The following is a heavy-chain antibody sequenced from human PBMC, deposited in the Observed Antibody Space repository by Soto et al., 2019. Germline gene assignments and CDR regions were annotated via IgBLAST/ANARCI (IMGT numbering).Heavy chain of an antibody. CDR1: GDSISGYY. V-gene: IGHV4-59*01. Sequence: SETLSLTCTVSGDSISGYYWSWVRQTPGKGLEWIGYIYFSGTTNYNPSLKSRVTMSVDTSKNQFPLKLSSVTAADTAVYYCARSSHYYDSSGYPEYYFDYWGQGTLVTVSS. D-gene: IGHD3-22*01. CDR3: ARSSHYYDSSGYPEYYFDY. J-gene: IGHJ4*02. CDR2: IYFSGTT.